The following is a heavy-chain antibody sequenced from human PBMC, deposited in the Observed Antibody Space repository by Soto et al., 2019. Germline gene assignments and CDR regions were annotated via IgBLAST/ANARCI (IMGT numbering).Heavy chain of an antibody. D-gene: IGHD4-17*01. Sequence: GGSRRLSCAASGFTFSSYGMHWVRQAPGKGLEWVAVISYDGSNKDYADSVKGRFTISRDNTKNTLYLQTNSLRAEDTAVYYCAKTVADYWGQGTLVTVSS. V-gene: IGHV3-30*18. J-gene: IGHJ4*02. CDR2: ISYDGSNK. CDR1: GFTFSSYG. CDR3: AKTVADY.